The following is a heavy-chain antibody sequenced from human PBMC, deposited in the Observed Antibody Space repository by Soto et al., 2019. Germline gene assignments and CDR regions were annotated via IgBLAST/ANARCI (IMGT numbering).Heavy chain of an antibody. D-gene: IGHD6-19*01. CDR2: MYSGGTT. CDR3: SRGSGSLYCVHY. J-gene: IGHJ4*02. Sequence: EVQLVESGGGLMQPGGSLRLSCEASGFNVSTNYMTWVRQAPGKGLEWVSVMYSGGTTYYADSVKGRFIISRDNFKNILYLQMNNLRAEDTALYYYSRGSGSLYCVHYWVQGTLGTV. CDR1: GFNVSTNY. V-gene: IGHV3-53*01.